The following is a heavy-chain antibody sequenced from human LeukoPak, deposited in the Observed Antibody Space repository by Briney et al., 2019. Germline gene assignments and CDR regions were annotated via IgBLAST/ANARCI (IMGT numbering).Heavy chain of an antibody. CDR1: GYSFTSYW. Sequence: GESLKISCKGPGYSFTSYWIAWVRPIPGKGLEWMGIIYPGDSDTRYSPSFQGQVTISADKSIGTAYMQWSSLKASDTAMYYCARSYSDSQIDYWGQGTLVTVCS. J-gene: IGHJ4*02. CDR2: IYPGDSDT. V-gene: IGHV5-51*01. CDR3: ARSYSDSQIDY. D-gene: IGHD4-11*01.